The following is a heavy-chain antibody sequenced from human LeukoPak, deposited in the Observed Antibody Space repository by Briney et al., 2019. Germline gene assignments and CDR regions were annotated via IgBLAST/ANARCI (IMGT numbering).Heavy chain of an antibody. V-gene: IGHV4-59*01. CDR1: GGSINSYY. J-gene: IGHJ5*01. Sequence: SETLSLTCTVSGGSINSYYWSWIRQPPGKELEWIGYIYDNGLTNYNPSLENRVTISLDTSKNQFSLRVKSVTAADTAVYYCASAAGETSDYWSGFAFWFDPWGQGTLVTVSS. CDR3: ASAAGETSDYWSGFAFWFDP. CDR2: IYDNGLT. D-gene: IGHD3-3*01.